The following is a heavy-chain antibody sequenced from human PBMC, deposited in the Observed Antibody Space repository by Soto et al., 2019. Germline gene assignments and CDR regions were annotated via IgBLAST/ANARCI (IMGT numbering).Heavy chain of an antibody. CDR2: ISSSGSTI. J-gene: IGHJ6*02. V-gene: IGHV3-48*03. Sequence: PGGSLRLSCAASGFTFSSYEMNWVRQAPGKGLEWVSYISSSGSTIYYADSVKGRFTISRDNAKNSLYLQMNSLRAEDTAVHYCARWESSSSSGEDYYYGMDVWGQGTTVTVSS. D-gene: IGHD6-6*01. CDR3: ARWESSSSSGEDYYYGMDV. CDR1: GFTFSSYE.